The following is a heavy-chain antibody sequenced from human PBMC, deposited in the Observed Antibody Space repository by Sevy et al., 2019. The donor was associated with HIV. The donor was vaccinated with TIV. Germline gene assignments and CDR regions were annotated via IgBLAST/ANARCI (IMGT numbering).Heavy chain of an antibody. V-gene: IGHV3-30-3*01. J-gene: IGHJ4*01. D-gene: IGHD1-26*01. CDR1: GFAFSTHA. CDR2: VSYEGTEP. Sequence: GGSLRLSCAASGFAFSTHAMHWVRQAPGKGLEGVAVVSYEGTEPSYAASVEGRFTISRDNSKNMLSLQINSLRPEDTAVYYCARDGGYSVKWYPLYWGHGTLVTVSS. CDR3: ARDGGYSVKWYPLY.